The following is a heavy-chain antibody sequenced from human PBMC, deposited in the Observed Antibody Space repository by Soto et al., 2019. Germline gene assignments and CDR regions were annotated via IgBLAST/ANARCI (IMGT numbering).Heavy chain of an antibody. J-gene: IGHJ5*02. Sequence: QVQLVESGGGVVQPGRSLRLSCAASGFTFSSYAMHWVRQAPGKGLEWVAVISYDGSNKYYADSVKGRFTISRDNSKNTLYLQMNSLRAEDKAVYYCAGDNCGGDCYSYYWFDPWGQGTLVTVSS. D-gene: IGHD2-21*02. CDR3: AGDNCGGDCYSYYWFDP. CDR1: GFTFSSYA. V-gene: IGHV3-30-3*01. CDR2: ISYDGSNK.